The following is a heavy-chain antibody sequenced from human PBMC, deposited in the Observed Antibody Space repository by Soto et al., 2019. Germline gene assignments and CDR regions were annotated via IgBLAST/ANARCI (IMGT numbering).Heavy chain of an antibody. Sequence: QVQLVQSGAEVEEPGASVKVSCKASGYTFTSYYMHWIRQAPGQRLEWMGIINPSGGSTSYAKNSQVRVTMTTDTSTSTVYMELSSLRSEDTAVYSWARDTNTVRYYDSSGYLNWFDPWGQGTLVTVSS. CDR1: GYTFTSYY. CDR2: INPSGGST. CDR3: ARDTNTVRYYDSSGYLNWFDP. V-gene: IGHV1-46*03. D-gene: IGHD3-22*01. J-gene: IGHJ5*02.